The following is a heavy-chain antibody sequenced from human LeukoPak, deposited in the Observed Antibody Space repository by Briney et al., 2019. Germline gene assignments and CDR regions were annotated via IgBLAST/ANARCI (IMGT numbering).Heavy chain of an antibody. CDR3: AKEVSRISFFDY. CDR1: GFTFSYCA. CDR2: ISYDGINK. D-gene: IGHD2-15*01. Sequence: GGSLRLSCAASGFTFSYCAMHWARQAPGKGLEWVALISYDGINKYYADSVKGRFTISRDNSKNTLYLQMNSLGAEDTAVYYCAKEVSRISFFDYWGQGALITVSS. J-gene: IGHJ4*02. V-gene: IGHV3-30*18.